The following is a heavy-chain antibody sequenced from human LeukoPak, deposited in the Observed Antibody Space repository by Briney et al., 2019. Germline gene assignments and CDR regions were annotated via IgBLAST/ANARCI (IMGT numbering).Heavy chain of an antibody. CDR2: IKQDGSEK. Sequence: GGSLRLTCAASGFTFSSYWMSWVRQAPGKGLEWVANIKQDGSEKYYVDSVKGRFTISRDNAKNSLYLQMNSLRAEDTAVYYCARSYYDILTGYYDYWGQGTLVTVSS. D-gene: IGHD3-9*01. CDR3: ARSYYDILTGYYDY. V-gene: IGHV3-7*01. J-gene: IGHJ4*02. CDR1: GFTFSSYW.